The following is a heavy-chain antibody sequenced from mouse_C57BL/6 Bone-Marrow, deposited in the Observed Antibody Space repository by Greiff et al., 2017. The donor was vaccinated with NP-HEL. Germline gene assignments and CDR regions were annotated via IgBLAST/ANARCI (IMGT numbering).Heavy chain of an antibody. J-gene: IGHJ3*01. V-gene: IGHV1-50*01. CDR3: ARKAYYGRSVECAY. D-gene: IGHD1-1*01. Sequence: VQLQQPGAELVKPGASVKLSCKASGYTFTTYWMQWVNQRPGQGLEWIGEIDPSDSYTNYNQKFKGKATLTVDTSSSTAYMQLSSLTSEDSAVYYCARKAYYGRSVECAYWGQGTLVTVSA. CDR2: IDPSDSYT. CDR1: GYTFTTYW.